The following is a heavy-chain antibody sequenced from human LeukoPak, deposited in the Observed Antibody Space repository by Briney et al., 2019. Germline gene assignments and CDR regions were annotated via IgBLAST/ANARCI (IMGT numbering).Heavy chain of an antibody. CDR1: GFIFSSYG. CDR2: ISYDGSNS. J-gene: IGHJ4*02. CDR3: ARGYSSSSGGSFDY. V-gene: IGHV3-33*01. D-gene: IGHD6-6*01. Sequence: PGGSLRLSCAASGFIFSSYGMYWVRQAPGKGLEWLAVISYDGSNSYYADSVKGRFTISRDNSKNTLNLQMNSLRAEDTAVYYCARGYSSSSGGSFDYWGQGTLVTVSS.